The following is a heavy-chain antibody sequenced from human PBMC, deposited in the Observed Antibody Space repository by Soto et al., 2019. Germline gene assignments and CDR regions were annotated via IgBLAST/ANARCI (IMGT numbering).Heavy chain of an antibody. CDR3: ANAAGPYCSGGSCSYDY. D-gene: IGHD2-15*01. V-gene: IGHV3-23*01. Sequence: EVQLLESGGGLVQPGGSLRLSCAASGFTFSSYAMSWVRQAPGKGREWVSAISGSGGSTYYADSVKGRFTISRDNSKNTLYLQMNSLRAEDTAVYYCANAAGPYCSGGSCSYDYWGQGTLVTVSS. J-gene: IGHJ4*02. CDR2: ISGSGGST. CDR1: GFTFSSYA.